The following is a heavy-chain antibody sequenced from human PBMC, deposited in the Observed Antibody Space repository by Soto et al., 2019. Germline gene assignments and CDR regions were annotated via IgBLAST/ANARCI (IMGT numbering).Heavy chain of an antibody. D-gene: IGHD3-22*01. J-gene: IGHJ6*02. V-gene: IGHV1-2*04. CDR1: GYTFTGYY. Sequence: GASVKVSCKASGYTFTGYYMHWVRQAPGQGLEWMGWINPNSGGTNYAQKFQGWVTMTRDTSISTAYMELSRLRSDDTAVYYCARDSYYDSSGYYVGNGMDVWGQGTTVTVSS. CDR2: INPNSGGT. CDR3: ARDSYYDSSGYYVGNGMDV.